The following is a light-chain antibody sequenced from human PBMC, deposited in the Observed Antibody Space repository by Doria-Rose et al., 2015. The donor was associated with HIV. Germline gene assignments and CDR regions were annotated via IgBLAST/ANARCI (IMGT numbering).Light chain of an antibody. J-gene: IGKJ1*01. Sequence: QAPGTLSLSPEERATLSCRASQRFSSNCLAWYQQNPGQAPSLLIYDGSTMATGIPDRFSASGSVTDVTLTINRLEPEDFAPYYCLQYGTSWTFGQVTNVEI. CDR1: QRFSSNC. V-gene: IGKV3-20*01. CDR2: DGS. CDR3: LQYGTSWT.